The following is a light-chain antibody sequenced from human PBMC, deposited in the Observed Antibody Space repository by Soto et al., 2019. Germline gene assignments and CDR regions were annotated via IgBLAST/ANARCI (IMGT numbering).Light chain of an antibody. CDR3: QQYISDSRT. CDR1: RSISTW. J-gene: IGKJ2*02. CDR2: QAS. Sequence: DIQMTQSPSTLSASVGDRVTINCRASRSISTWLAWYQHRPGKAPKLLIYQASSLEDGVPSRVSGSGSGTEFTLTISSLQPDDFATYYCQQYISDSRTFGQGTKVESK. V-gene: IGKV1-5*03.